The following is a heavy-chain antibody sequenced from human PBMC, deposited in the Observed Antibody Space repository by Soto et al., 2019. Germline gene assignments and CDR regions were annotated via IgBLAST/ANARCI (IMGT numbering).Heavy chain of an antibody. CDR3: ATAEAGPTYYFDY. D-gene: IGHD6-19*01. V-gene: IGHV5-51*01. Sequence: PGESLKISCQGSGNSLTTYWIAWVRHMPGKGLEWMGIIYPGGSDTRYSPSFQGQVTISADKSISTAYLQWSSLKASDTAMYYCATAEAGPTYYFDYWGQGTLVTVSS. CDR2: IYPGGSDT. CDR1: GNSLTTYW. J-gene: IGHJ4*02.